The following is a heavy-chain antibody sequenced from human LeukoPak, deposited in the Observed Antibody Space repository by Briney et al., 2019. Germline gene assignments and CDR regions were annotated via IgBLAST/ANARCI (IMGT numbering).Heavy chain of an antibody. V-gene: IGHV3-23*01. D-gene: IGHD7-27*01. CDR1: GFIFRYYG. CDR2: ISPSGGGT. J-gene: IGHJ4*02. CDR3: AQDLAWGAFDH. Sequence: PGGTLRLSCAASGFIFRYYGMNWVRQAPGKGLEWVSGISPSGGGTYYADSVKGRFNISRDDSKNTMSLQMNSMRVEDTAVYYCAQDLAWGAFDHWGRGTLVTVSS.